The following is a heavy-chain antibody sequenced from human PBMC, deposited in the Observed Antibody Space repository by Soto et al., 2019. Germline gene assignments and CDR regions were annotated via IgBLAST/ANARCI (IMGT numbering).Heavy chain of an antibody. CDR1: GDSVSSNSAA. Sequence: SQTLSLTCAISGDSVSSNSAAWNWIRQSPSRGLEWLGRTYYRSKWYNDYAVSVKSRITINPDTSKNQFSLQLNSVTPEDTAVYYCARDPQYSSSWYRSNRWFDPCGQGPLVTVSS. CDR3: ARDPQYSSSWYRSNRWFDP. V-gene: IGHV6-1*01. J-gene: IGHJ5*02. CDR2: TYYRSKWYN. D-gene: IGHD6-13*01.